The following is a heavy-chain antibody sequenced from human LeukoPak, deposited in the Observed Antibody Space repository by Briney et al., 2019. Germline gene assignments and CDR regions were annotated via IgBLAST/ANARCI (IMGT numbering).Heavy chain of an antibody. CDR3: AKSGIFMLSKLAPSTYFDY. CDR1: GFTFSSYG. Sequence: GGSLRLSCAASGFTFSSYGMSWVRQAPGKGLEWLSAIRGSGGSTYYADSVKGRFTISRDNSKNTLYLQMNSLRAEDTAVYYCAKSGIFMLSKLAPSTYFDYWGQGTLVTVSS. J-gene: IGHJ4*02. CDR2: IRGSGGST. V-gene: IGHV3-23*01. D-gene: IGHD2-8*01.